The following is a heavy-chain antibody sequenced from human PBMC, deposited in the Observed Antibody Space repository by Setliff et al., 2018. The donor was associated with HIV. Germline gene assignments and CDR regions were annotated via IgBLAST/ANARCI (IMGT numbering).Heavy chain of an antibody. J-gene: IGHJ4*02. V-gene: IGHV1-8*02. CDR3: ARGRGSYSFGY. CDR2: ISPKYGVS. Sequence: ASVKVSCKASGYSFSDYYIHWVRQAPGHGFQWMGWISPKYGVSGYAQKFQGRVTLTRNTSISTAYMELSSLRSEDTAVYYCARGRGSYSFGYWGQGTLVTVSS. CDR1: GYSFSDYY. D-gene: IGHD1-26*01.